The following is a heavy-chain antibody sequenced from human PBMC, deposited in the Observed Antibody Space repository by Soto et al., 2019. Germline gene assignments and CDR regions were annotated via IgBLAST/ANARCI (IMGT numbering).Heavy chain of an antibody. J-gene: IGHJ2*01. CDR1: GFTFSDYH. Sequence: QVQVVESGGGLVKPGGSLRLSCAASGFTFSDYHMSWIRQAPGKGLEWLSHMSSSGSTIYYADSVKGRFTISRDNAKKSLYLQMNSLRAEDTAVYYCARVSNRGMDVWYFDVWGRGTLVTVSS. CDR3: ARVSNRGMDVWYFDV. V-gene: IGHV3-11*01. CDR2: MSSSGSTI. D-gene: IGHD2-2*03.